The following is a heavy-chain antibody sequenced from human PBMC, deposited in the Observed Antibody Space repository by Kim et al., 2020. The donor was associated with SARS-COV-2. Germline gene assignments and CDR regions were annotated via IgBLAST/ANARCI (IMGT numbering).Heavy chain of an antibody. J-gene: IGHJ6*02. D-gene: IGHD6-13*01. CDR2: ISSSSSYI. CDR3: ARLAYYGDSSSWYTPYYYYGMDV. V-gene: IGHV3-21*01. CDR1: GFTFSSYS. Sequence: GGSLRLSCAASGFTFSSYSMNWVRQAPGKGLEWVSSISSSSSYIYYADSVKGRFTISRDNAKNSLYLQMNSLRAEDTAVYYCARLAYYGDSSSWYTPYYYYGMDVWGQGTMVTVSS.